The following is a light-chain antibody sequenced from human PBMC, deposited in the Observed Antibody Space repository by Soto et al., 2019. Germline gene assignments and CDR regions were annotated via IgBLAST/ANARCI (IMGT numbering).Light chain of an antibody. V-gene: IGKV1-5*03. CDR3: QQYKSFWT. CDR1: QTISSW. Sequence: DIQMTQPPSTLSGSVGDRVTITCRASQTISSWLAWYQQKPGKAPKLLIYKASTLKSGVPSRFSGSGSGTEFTLTISSLQSEDFATYYCQQYKSFWTFGQGTKVDIK. CDR2: KAS. J-gene: IGKJ1*01.